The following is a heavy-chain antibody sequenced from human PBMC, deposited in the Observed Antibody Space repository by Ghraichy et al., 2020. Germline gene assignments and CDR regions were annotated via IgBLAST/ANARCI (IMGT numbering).Heavy chain of an antibody. Sequence: GESLNISCKGSGYSFTSYWIGWVRQMPGKGLEWMGIIYPGDSDTRYSPSFQGQVTISADKSISTAYLQWSSLKASDTAMYYCARQRLVSGLVGGSYPSSQHDAFDIWGQGTMVTVSS. V-gene: IGHV5-51*01. CDR2: IYPGDSDT. D-gene: IGHD1-26*01. J-gene: IGHJ3*02. CDR3: ARQRLVSGLVGGSYPSSQHDAFDI. CDR1: GYSFTSYW.